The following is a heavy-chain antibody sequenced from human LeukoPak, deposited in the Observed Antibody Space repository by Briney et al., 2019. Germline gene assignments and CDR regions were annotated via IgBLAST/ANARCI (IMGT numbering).Heavy chain of an antibody. CDR2: ISGSGGST. J-gene: IGHJ4*02. D-gene: IGHD3-10*01. V-gene: IGHV3-23*01. Sequence: GGSLRLSCAASGFTFSSYAMSWVRQAPGKGREWVSAISGSGGSTYYADSVKGRFTISRDNSKNTLHLQMNSLRAEDTAVYYCAKGLGSGVRGTFDYWGQGTLVPVSS. CDR1: GFTFSSYA. CDR3: AKGLGSGVRGTFDY.